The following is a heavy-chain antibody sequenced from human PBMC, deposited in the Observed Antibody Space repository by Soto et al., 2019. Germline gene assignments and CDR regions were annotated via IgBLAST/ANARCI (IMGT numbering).Heavy chain of an antibody. D-gene: IGHD6-19*01. CDR2: IKQDGSEK. Sequence: PGGSLRLSCAASGFTFSSYWMSWVRQAPGKGLEWVANIKQDGSEKYYVDSVKGRFTISRDNAKNSLYLQMNSLRAEDTAVYYCARDLKYSSGWPYYYYGMDVWGQGTTVTVSS. CDR3: ARDLKYSSGWPYYYYGMDV. CDR1: GFTFSSYW. V-gene: IGHV3-7*01. J-gene: IGHJ6*02.